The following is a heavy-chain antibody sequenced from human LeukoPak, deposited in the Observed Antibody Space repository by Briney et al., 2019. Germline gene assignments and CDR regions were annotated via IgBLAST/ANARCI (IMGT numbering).Heavy chain of an antibody. J-gene: IGHJ5*02. CDR1: GGSISSYY. Sequence: SETLSLTCTVSGGSISSYYWSWIRQPPGKGLEWIGYIYYSGSTNYNPSLKSRVTISVDTSKNQFSLKLSSVTAADTAVYYCAREVSSWYGNWFDPWGQGTLVTVSS. V-gene: IGHV4-59*01. CDR2: IYYSGST. CDR3: AREVSSWYGNWFDP. D-gene: IGHD6-13*01.